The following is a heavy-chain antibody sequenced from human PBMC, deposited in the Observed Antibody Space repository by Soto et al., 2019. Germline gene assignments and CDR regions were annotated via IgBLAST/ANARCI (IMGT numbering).Heavy chain of an antibody. CDR2: IIPILGIA. D-gene: IGHD6-13*01. Sequence: ASVKVSCKASVYTFTSYGISWVRQAPGQGLEWMGRIIPILGIANYAQKFQGRVTITADKSTSTAYMELSSLRSEDTAVYYCARDLASYPPDYSSSFPWGQGTLVTVS. CDR3: ARDLASYPPDYSSSFP. V-gene: IGHV1-69*04. CDR1: VYTFTSYG. J-gene: IGHJ5*02.